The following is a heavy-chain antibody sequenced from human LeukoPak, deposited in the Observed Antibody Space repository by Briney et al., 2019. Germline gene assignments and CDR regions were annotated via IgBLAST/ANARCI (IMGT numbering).Heavy chain of an antibody. CDR2: IYYSGST. J-gene: IGHJ4*02. D-gene: IGHD6-6*01. CDR1: GGSISSGGYY. V-gene: IGHV4-31*03. Sequence: SETLSLTCTVSGGSISSGGYYWSWIRQHPGKGLEWIGYIYYSGSTYYNPSLKSRVTISADTSKNQFSLKLSSVTAADTAVYYCARGAPSSSPNDYWGQGTLVTVSS. CDR3: ARGAPSSSPNDY.